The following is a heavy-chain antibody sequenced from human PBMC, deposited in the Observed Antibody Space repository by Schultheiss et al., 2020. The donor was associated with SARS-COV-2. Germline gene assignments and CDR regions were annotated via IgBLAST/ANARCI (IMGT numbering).Heavy chain of an antibody. CDR3: ARRDMVVAAGLDY. V-gene: IGHV4-4*02. Sequence: SETLSLTCAVSGGSISSSNWWSWVRQPPGKGLEWIGEIYHSGSTYYNPSLKSRVTISVDTSKNQFSLKLSSVTAADTAVYYCARRDMVVAAGLDYWGQGTLVTVSS. CDR1: GGSISSSNW. CDR2: IYHSGST. J-gene: IGHJ4*02. D-gene: IGHD2-15*01.